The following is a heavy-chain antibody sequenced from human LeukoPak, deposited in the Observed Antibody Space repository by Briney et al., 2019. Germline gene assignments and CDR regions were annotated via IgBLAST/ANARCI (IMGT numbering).Heavy chain of an antibody. D-gene: IGHD6-13*01. J-gene: IGHJ4*02. CDR1: GFTFSSYS. V-gene: IGHV3-48*04. CDR2: ISSSSSNI. Sequence: PGGSLRLSCAASGFTFSSYSMNWVRQAPGKGLEWVSYISSSSSNIYYADSVKGRFTISRDNAKNSLYLQMNSLRAEDTAVYYCARGAPVRIAAGSLDYWGQGTLVTVSS. CDR3: ARGAPVRIAAGSLDY.